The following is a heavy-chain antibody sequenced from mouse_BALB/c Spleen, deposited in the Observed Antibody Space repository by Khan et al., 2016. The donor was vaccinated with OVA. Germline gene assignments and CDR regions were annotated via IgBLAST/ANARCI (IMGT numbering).Heavy chain of an antibody. Sequence: EVQLVESGPEVVKPGASVKMSCKASGYTFTSYGMHWVKQKPGQGLEWIGYIYPFNDATKYNEKFNGKATLTSDKSSSTAYMELNSLTSEESAVSYWAPVRGYYVSFVYWGQGTLVTVSA. D-gene: IGHD2-3*01. CDR3: APVRGYYVSFVY. V-gene: IGHV1S136*01. CDR2: IYPFNDAT. CDR1: GYTFTSYG. J-gene: IGHJ3*01.